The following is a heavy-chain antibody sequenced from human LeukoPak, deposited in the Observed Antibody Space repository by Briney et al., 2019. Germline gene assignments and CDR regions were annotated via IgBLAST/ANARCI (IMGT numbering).Heavy chain of an antibody. Sequence: GGSLRLSCAASGFTFSSYSMNWVRQAPGKGLEWVSFISSSRSYIYYADSVKGRFTISRDNAKNSLYLQMNSLRAEDTALYYCARDPGYSYGYCYFDYWGQGTLVTVSS. CDR1: GFTFSSYS. J-gene: IGHJ4*02. D-gene: IGHD5-18*01. V-gene: IGHV3-21*04. CDR3: ARDPGYSYGYCYFDY. CDR2: ISSSRSYI.